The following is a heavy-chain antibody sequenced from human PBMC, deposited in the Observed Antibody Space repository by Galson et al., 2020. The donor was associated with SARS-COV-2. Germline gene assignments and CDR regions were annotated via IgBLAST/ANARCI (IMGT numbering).Heavy chain of an antibody. Sequence: ASVKVSCKASGYTFTSYGISWVRQAPGQGLEWMGWISAYNGNTNYAQKLQGRVTMTTDTSTSTAYMELRSLRSDDTAVYYCARDWLRGGYYYYMDVWGKGTTVIVSS. CDR1: GYTFTSYG. CDR3: ARDWLRGGYYYYMDV. D-gene: IGHD3-10*01. V-gene: IGHV1-18*01. CDR2: ISAYNGNT. J-gene: IGHJ6*03.